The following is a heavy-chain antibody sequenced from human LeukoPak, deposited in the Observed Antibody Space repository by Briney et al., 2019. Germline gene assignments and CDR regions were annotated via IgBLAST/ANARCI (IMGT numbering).Heavy chain of an antibody. D-gene: IGHD3-22*01. V-gene: IGHV3-48*03. CDR1: GFTFSSYE. CDR3: ARDRGENYESSGYSDY. CDR2: ISSSCSTI. Sequence: GGSLRLSCAASGFTFSSYEMNWVRQAPGKGLEWVSYISSSCSTIYYADSVKGRFTISRDNAKNSLYLQMNSLRAEDTAVYYCARDRGENYESSGYSDYWGPGTRVTVSS. J-gene: IGHJ4*02.